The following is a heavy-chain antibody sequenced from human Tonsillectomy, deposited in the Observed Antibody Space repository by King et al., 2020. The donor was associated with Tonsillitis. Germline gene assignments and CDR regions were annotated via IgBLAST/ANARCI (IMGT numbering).Heavy chain of an antibody. V-gene: IGHV3-33*01. CDR1: EFTFTTYG. J-gene: IGHJ3*01. CDR2: IWYDGKDK. Sequence: VQLVESGGGVVQPGRSLRLSCAASEFTFTTYGMHWVRQAPGKGLEWVTIIWYDGKDKNYADSVKGRFTISRDNSKNTVYLQMDSLKDEDTAVYYCVRGPGSSVHKSAFDFWGQGTMVTVSS. D-gene: IGHD1-26*01. CDR3: VRGPGSSVHKSAFDF.